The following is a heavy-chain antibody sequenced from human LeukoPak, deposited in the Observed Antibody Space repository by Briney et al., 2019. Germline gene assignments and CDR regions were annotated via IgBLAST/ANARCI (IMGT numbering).Heavy chain of an antibody. Sequence: SETLSLTCAVYGGSFSGYYWSWIRQPPGKGLEWIGEINHSGSTNYNPSLKSRITISVDTSKNQFSLKVSSVTAADTAVYYCARARRRKQQLPPDYWGQGTLVTVSS. CDR2: INHSGST. V-gene: IGHV4-34*01. CDR3: ARARRRKQQLPPDY. J-gene: IGHJ4*02. D-gene: IGHD6-13*01. CDR1: GGSFSGYY.